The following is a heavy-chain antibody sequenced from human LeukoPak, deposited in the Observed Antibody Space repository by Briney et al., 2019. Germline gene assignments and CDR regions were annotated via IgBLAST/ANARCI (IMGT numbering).Heavy chain of an antibody. CDR2: IGAGGGGDSL. CDR3: ATDPYSSGWSGGDYFDH. J-gene: IGHJ4*02. CDR1: GFAFTNFA. Sequence: YPGGSLRLSCTAAGFAFTNFAMSWVRQAPGKGLDWVSSIGAGGGGDSLYYAESVKGRFTISRDNSKNTLYLQMNSLRGEDMAVYYCATDPYSSGWSGGDYFDHWSRGTLVAVSS. D-gene: IGHD3-22*01. V-gene: IGHV3-23*01.